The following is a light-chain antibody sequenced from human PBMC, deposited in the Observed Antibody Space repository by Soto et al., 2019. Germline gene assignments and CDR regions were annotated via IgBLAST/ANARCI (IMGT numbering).Light chain of an antibody. CDR2: GAS. Sequence: EIVLTQSPGTLSLSPGERATLSCRASQSVSSSYLAWYQQKPGQAPRLLIYGASSRATGIPDRFSGSGSGXXXXXXXXXXXPEDFAVXXXXXYGSSPPFTFGGGTKVEIK. CDR3: XXYGSSPPFT. CDR1: QSVSSSY. V-gene: IGKV3-20*01. J-gene: IGKJ4*01.